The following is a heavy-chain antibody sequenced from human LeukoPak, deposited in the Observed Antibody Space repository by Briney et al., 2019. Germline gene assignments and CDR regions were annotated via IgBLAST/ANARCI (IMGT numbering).Heavy chain of an antibody. D-gene: IGHD2-15*01. V-gene: IGHV3-33*06. J-gene: IGHJ4*02. Sequence: PGTSLRLTCAASGFTFSNYDMHWVRQAPGKGLEWVAVIWYDGSNNCYADTVKGRFTLSRDNSKNTLYLQMNSLRAEDTAVYYCAKRNSGNYFDDWGQGSLVTVS. CDR1: GFTFSNYD. CDR3: AKRNSGNYFDD. CDR2: IWYDGSNN.